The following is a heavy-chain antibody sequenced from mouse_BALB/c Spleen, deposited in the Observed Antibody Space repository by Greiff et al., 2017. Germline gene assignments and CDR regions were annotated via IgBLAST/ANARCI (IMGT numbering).Heavy chain of an antibody. CDR2: INPSTGYT. CDR3: ARSAGGNYVCFAY. V-gene: IGHV1-7*01. J-gene: IGHJ3*01. CDR1: GYTFTSYW. Sequence: VQLQQSGAELAKPGASVKMSCKASGYTFTSYWMHWVKQRPGQCLEWIGYINPSTGYTEYNQKFKDKATLTADKSSSTAYMQLSSLTSEDSAVYYCARSAGGNYVCFAYWGQGTLVTVSA. D-gene: IGHD2-1*01.